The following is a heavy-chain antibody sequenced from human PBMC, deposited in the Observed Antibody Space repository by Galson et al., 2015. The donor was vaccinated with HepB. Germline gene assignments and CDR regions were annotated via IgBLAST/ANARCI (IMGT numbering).Heavy chain of an antibody. CDR2: INPNSGGT. Sequence: SCKASGYTFTGYYMHWVRQAPGQGLEWMGWINPNSGGTNYAQKFQGRVTMTRDTSISTAYMELSRLRSDDTAVYYCARDSDSSGYYYLWGQGTLVTVSS. CDR1: GYTFTGYY. D-gene: IGHD3-22*01. V-gene: IGHV1-2*02. J-gene: IGHJ5*02. CDR3: ARDSDSSGYYYL.